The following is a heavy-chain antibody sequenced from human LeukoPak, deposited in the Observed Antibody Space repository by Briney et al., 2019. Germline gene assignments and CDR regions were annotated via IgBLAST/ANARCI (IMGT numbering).Heavy chain of an antibody. CDR2: ISGSGGST. Sequence: PGGSRRLSCAASGFTFSSYAMSWVRQAPGKGLEWVSAISGSGGSTYYADSVKGRFTISRDNSKNTLYLQMNSLRAEDTAVYYCAKILSYDILTGYYHHWGQGTLVTVSS. CDR1: GFTFSSYA. CDR3: AKILSYDILTGYYHH. D-gene: IGHD3-9*01. V-gene: IGHV3-23*01. J-gene: IGHJ5*02.